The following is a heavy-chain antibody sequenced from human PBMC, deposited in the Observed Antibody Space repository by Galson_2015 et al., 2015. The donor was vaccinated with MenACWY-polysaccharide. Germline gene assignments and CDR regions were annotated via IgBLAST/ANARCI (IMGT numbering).Heavy chain of an antibody. CDR2: IYPGDSDT. Sequence: QSGAEVKKPGESLKISCKGSGYSFTSYWIGWVRQMPGKGLEWMGIIYPGDSDTRYSPSFQGQVTISADKSISTAYLQWSSLKASDTAMYYCARHQGQQLVQSYYGMDVWGQGTTVTVSS. D-gene: IGHD6-6*01. CDR3: ARHQGQQLVQSYYGMDV. V-gene: IGHV5-51*01. J-gene: IGHJ6*02. CDR1: GYSFTSYW.